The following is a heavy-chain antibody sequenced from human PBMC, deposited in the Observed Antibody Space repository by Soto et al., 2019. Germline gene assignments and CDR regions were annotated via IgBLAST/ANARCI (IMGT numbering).Heavy chain of an antibody. D-gene: IGHD2-21*01. CDR3: ARDFAYFDS. Sequence: SETLSLTFTVAGGAFKRVRLSRTCIRQPPGKGREWIGYVYRTGGASYGPSVKSRVSISMDTSKNQFSLNLGSVTAADTAVYFCARDFAYFDSWGPGTLVTVSS. CDR1: GGAFKRVRLS. CDR2: VYRTGGA. V-gene: IGHV4-61*01. J-gene: IGHJ4*02.